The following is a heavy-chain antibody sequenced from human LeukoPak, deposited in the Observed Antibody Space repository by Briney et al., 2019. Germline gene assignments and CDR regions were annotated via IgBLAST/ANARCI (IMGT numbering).Heavy chain of an antibody. CDR2: IYYSGST. D-gene: IGHD6-19*01. CDR1: GGSVSSGSYY. CDR3: ARTVAPPYYFDY. Sequence: PSETLSLTCTVPGGSVSSGSYYWSWIRQPPGKGLEWIGYIYYSGSTNYNPSLKSRDTISVDTSKNQFSLKLSSVTAADTAVYYCARTVAPPYYFDYWGQGTLVTASS. V-gene: IGHV4-61*01. J-gene: IGHJ4*02.